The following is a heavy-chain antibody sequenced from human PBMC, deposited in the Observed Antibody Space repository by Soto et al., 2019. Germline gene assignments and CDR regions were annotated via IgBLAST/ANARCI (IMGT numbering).Heavy chain of an antibody. D-gene: IGHD4-17*01. J-gene: IGHJ4*02. CDR2: ISSNGGST. CDR3: VNSAQYGNFDY. V-gene: IGHV3-64D*06. Sequence: HPVGSLRLSCSASGFTFSSYAMHWVRQAPGKGLEYVSAISSNGGSTYYADSVKGRFTISRDNSKNTLYLQMSSLRAEDTAVYYCVNSAQYGNFDYWGQGTLVTVSS. CDR1: GFTFSSYA.